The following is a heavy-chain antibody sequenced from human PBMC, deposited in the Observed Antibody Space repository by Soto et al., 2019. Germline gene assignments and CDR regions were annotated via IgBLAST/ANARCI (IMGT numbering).Heavy chain of an antibody. CDR1: GYTFTSYA. D-gene: IGHD3-3*01. Sequence: SVKASCKASGYTFTSYALYWVRQAPGQRLEWMGGIIPIFGTANYAQKFQGRVTITADESTSTAYMELSSLRSEDTAVYYCAKFTIFGPYGMDVWGQGTTVTVSS. V-gene: IGHV1-69*13. J-gene: IGHJ6*02. CDR3: AKFTIFGPYGMDV. CDR2: IIPIFGTA.